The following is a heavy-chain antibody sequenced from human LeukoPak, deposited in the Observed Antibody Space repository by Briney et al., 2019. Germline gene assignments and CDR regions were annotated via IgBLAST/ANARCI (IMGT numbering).Heavy chain of an antibody. J-gene: IGHJ4*02. V-gene: IGHV4-59*01. CDR1: GGSISSYY. Sequence: SETLSLTCTGSGGSISSYYWSWIRQPPGKGLEWIGYIYYSGSTNYNTSPKSGVTISVDTSKNQFSLMLSSTTAADAAAYYCARAGRDYDFWSGYYKGDHFDYWGQGTLVTVSS. CDR2: IYYSGST. D-gene: IGHD3-3*01. CDR3: ARAGRDYDFWSGYYKGDHFDY.